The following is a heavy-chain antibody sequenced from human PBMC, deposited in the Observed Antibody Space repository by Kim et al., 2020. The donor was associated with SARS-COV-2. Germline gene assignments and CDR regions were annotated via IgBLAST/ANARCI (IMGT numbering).Heavy chain of an antibody. CDR1: GFSLTTTGVS. J-gene: IGHJ4*02. Sequence: SGPTLVKPTQTLTLTCSFSGFSLTTTGVSVGWIRQPPGKALEWLSLIYWDDGKRYSPALKSRLTITKDTSRSQVVLTMTNMDPVDTATYFCTHGGGRGFGPLDSWGQGILVTVSS. CDR2: IYWDDGK. V-gene: IGHV2-5*02. D-gene: IGHD5-12*01. CDR3: THGGGRGFGPLDS.